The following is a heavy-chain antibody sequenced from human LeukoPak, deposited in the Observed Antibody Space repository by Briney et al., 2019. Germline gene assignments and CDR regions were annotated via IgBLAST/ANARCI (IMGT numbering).Heavy chain of an antibody. V-gene: IGHV1-8*01. CDR1: GYTFTNYD. D-gene: IGHD5-18*01. Sequence: ASVTVSCKASGYTFTNYDINWVRQAAGQGLEWMGWMNPNSGNTGYAQKFQGIVTMTRNTSISTAYMELSSLRSEDTAVYYCARGGYSYGYEFYYYYGMDVWGQGTTVTVSS. J-gene: IGHJ6*02. CDR2: MNPNSGNT. CDR3: ARGGYSYGYEFYYYYGMDV.